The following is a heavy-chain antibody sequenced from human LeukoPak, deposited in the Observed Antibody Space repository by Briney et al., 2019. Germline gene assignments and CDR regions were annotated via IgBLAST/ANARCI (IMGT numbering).Heavy chain of an antibody. CDR3: ARDKIVGATYFDY. V-gene: IGHV3-30*02. CDR2: IQYDASYD. CDR1: GFTFSSYG. J-gene: IGHJ4*02. D-gene: IGHD1-26*01. Sequence: GGSLRLSCEASGFTFSSYGMHWVRQTPGKGLEWVSFIQYDASYDLYSDSVRGRFTISRDNSKNTLYLQMNSLRAEDTAVYYCARDKIVGATYFDYWGQGTLVTVSS.